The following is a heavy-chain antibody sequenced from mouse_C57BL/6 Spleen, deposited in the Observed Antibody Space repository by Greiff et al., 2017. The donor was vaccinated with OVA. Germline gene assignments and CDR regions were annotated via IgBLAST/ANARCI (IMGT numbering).Heavy chain of an antibody. V-gene: IGHV5-9-1*02. CDR2: ISSGGDYI. CDR1: GFTFSSYA. Sequence: DVMLVESGEGLVKPGGSLKLSCAASGFTFSSYAMSWVRQTPEKRLEWVAYISSGGDYIYYADTVKGRFTISRDNARNTLYLQMSSLKSEDTAMYYCTRDSYGSSSGYYFDYWGQGTTLTVSS. CDR3: TRDSYGSSSGYYFDY. J-gene: IGHJ2*01. D-gene: IGHD1-1*01.